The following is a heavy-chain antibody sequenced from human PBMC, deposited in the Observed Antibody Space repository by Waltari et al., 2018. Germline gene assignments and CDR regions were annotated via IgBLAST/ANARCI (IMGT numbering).Heavy chain of an antibody. V-gene: IGHV3-30*04. Sequence: VQLLESGGGLVQPGGSLRLSCAASGFTFSSYAMSWVRQAPGKGLEWVAVISYDGSNKYYADSVKGRFTISRDNSKNTLYLQMNSLRAEDTAVYYCARDFQGGHYDIGFDYWGQGTLVTVSS. CDR1: GFTFSSYA. CDR3: ARDFQGGHYDIGFDY. D-gene: IGHD3-9*01. J-gene: IGHJ4*02. CDR2: ISYDGSNK.